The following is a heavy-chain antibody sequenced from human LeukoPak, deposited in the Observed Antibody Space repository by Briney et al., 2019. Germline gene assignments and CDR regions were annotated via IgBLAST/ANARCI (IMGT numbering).Heavy chain of an antibody. CDR3: AKDGYYYDSSGYSYAFDI. CDR2: IWYDGSNK. J-gene: IGHJ3*02. D-gene: IGHD3-22*01. V-gene: IGHV3-33*06. CDR1: GFTFNSYA. Sequence: PGGSLRLSCAASGFTFNSYAMHWVRQAPGKGLEWVAVIWYDGSNKYYAGSVKGRFTISRDNSKNTLNLQMNSLRAEDTAVYYCAKDGYYYDSSGYSYAFDIWGQGTMVTVSS.